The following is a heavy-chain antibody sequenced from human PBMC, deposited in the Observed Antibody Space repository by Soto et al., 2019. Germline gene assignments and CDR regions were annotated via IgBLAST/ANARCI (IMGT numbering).Heavy chain of an antibody. J-gene: IGHJ4*02. D-gene: IGHD4-17*01. CDR2: IYYSGST. Sequence: LETLCLPCTVAGGSISAYYWSWIRQPPGKGLEWIGYIYYSGSTNYNPTLKSRVTISVDTSKNQFSLKLSSVTAADTAVYYCARVYGDASEYFDYWGQGTLVTVSS. CDR1: GGSISAYY. V-gene: IGHV4-59*01. CDR3: ARVYGDASEYFDY.